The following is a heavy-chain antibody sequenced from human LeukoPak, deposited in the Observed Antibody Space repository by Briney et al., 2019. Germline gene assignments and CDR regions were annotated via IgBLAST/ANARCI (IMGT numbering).Heavy chain of an antibody. V-gene: IGHV3-74*01. CDR3: ARGYSYGYRIDY. D-gene: IGHD5-18*01. Sequence: PGGSLRLSCATSGFTFSNYWMHWVRQAPGKGLVWVSRINSDGSNTSYADSVEGRFTIPRDNAKRTLYLQMNSRRAEDTAVYYCARGYSYGYRIDYWGQGTLVTVSS. J-gene: IGHJ4*02. CDR2: INSDGSNT. CDR1: GFTFSNYW.